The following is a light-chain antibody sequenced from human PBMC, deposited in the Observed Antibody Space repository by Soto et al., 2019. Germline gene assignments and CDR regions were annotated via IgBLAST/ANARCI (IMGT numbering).Light chain of an antibody. CDR2: GAS. CDR1: QSVSSY. Sequence: EIVLTQSPGSLSLSPGERATLSCRASQSVSSYLAWYQQKPGQAPRLLISGASSRATGFPDRFSGSGSGTDFSLTISRLEPEDSAVYYCEQYSSPPRTVGQGTKVEIK. J-gene: IGKJ1*01. CDR3: EQYSSPPRT. V-gene: IGKV3-20*01.